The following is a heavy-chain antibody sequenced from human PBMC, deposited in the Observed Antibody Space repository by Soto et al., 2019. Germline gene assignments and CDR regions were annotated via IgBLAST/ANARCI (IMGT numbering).Heavy chain of an antibody. CDR2: MNPNSGNT. CDR3: ARGQKITIFGVVIIPVYYYYYMDV. V-gene: IGHV1-8*02. Sequence: ASVTVSCKASEYTFTCYDINWVRHATGQGLERMGWMNPNSGNTGYAQKFQGRVTMTRNTSISTAYMELSSLRSEDTAVYYCARGQKITIFGVVIIPVYYYYYMDVWGKGTTVTVSS. CDR1: EYTFTCYD. J-gene: IGHJ6*03. D-gene: IGHD3-3*01.